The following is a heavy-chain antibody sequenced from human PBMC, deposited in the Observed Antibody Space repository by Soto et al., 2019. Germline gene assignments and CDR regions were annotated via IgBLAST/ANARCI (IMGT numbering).Heavy chain of an antibody. D-gene: IGHD3-10*01. V-gene: IGHV3-30*18. CDR3: AKEVQSGHFDY. J-gene: IGHJ4*02. Sequence: QVQLVESGGGVVQPGRSLRLSCAASGFTFSSNGMHWVRQAPGKGLEWVAVISYDGSNKYYADSVKGRFTISRDNSKNTLYLQMNSLRAEDTAVYYCAKEVQSGHFDYWGQGTLVTVSS. CDR2: ISYDGSNK. CDR1: GFTFSSNG.